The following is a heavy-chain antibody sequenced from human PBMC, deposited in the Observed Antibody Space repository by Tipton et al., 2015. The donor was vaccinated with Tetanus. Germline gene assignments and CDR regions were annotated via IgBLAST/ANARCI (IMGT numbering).Heavy chain of an antibody. CDR1: GGSISNSEYY. V-gene: IGHV4-39*02. D-gene: IGHD2-2*01. CDR3: AEGRRFCSSNSCHEYYFDS. J-gene: IGHJ4*02. CDR2: VFDSGTG. Sequence: LRLSCSLSGGSISNSEYYWAWIRQPPGKGLEWIGSVFDSGTGYYNPSLKSRVTISVDTSKNHFSLRLSSVTAAETAVYYCAEGRRFCSSNSCHEYYFDSWGRGTPVTVSS.